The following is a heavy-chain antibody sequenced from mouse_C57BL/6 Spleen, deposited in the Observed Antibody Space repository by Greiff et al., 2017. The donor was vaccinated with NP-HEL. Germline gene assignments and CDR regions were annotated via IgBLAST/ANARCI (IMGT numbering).Heavy chain of an antibody. CDR2: IDPSDCYN. CDR1: GYTFTSYW. CDR3: ARKDYGNSWFAY. J-gene: IGHJ3*01. V-gene: IGHV1-50*01. D-gene: IGHD2-1*01. Sequence: QVQLQQPGAELVKPGASVKLSCKASGYTFTSYWMQWVTQRPGQGLEWIGEIDPSDCYNNYNQMFKGMATLTVDTYSSTAYMKHSSLTSEDSAVYYCARKDYGNSWFAYWGQGTLVTVSA.